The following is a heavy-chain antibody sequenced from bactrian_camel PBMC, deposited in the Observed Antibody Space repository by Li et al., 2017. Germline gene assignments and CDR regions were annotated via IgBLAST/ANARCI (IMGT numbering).Heavy chain of an antibody. CDR2: TRHGNRH. J-gene: IGHJ4*01. CDR1: GVTDSDYC. Sequence: HVQLVESGGGSVQAGGSLRLSCAVSGVTDSDYCLTWFRQPPGKEREGIASTRHGNRHVDNKFMGRFTISQDNARSMLYLQMDSLKHEDTAMYYCAAARVREGWGDCKNDFNYWGQGTQVTVS. D-gene: IGHD5*01. V-gene: IGHV3S1*01. CDR3: AAARVREGWGDCKNDFNY.